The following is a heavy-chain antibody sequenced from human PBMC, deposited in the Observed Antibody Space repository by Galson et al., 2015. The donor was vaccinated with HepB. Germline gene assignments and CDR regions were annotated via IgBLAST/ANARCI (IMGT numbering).Heavy chain of an antibody. D-gene: IGHD3-16*02. CDR1: GGSISSYY. Sequence: TLSLTCTVSGGSISSYYWSWIRQPPGKGLEWIGYIYYSGSTNYNPSLKSRVTISVDTSKNQFSLKLSSVTAADTAVYYCARGNYVWGSYRYGDAFDIWGQGTMVTVSS. V-gene: IGHV4-59*01. CDR3: ARGNYVWGSYRYGDAFDI. CDR2: IYYSGST. J-gene: IGHJ3*02.